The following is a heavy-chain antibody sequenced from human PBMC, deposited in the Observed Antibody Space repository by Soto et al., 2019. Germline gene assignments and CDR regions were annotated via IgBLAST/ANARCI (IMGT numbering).Heavy chain of an antibody. CDR3: AGHCSGGSCYSPYGMDV. J-gene: IGHJ6*02. D-gene: IGHD2-15*01. Sequence: GESLKISCNGSGYSFTSYWISWVRQMPGKGLEWMGRIDPSDSYANYSPSFQGHVTISADKSISTAYLQWSSLKASDTAMYYCAGHCSGGSCYSPYGMDVWGQGTKVTVSS. CDR2: IDPSDSYA. CDR1: GYSFTSYW. V-gene: IGHV5-10-1*01.